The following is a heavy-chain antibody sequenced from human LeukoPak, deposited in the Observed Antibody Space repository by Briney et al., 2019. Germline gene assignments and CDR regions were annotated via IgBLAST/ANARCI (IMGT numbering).Heavy chain of an antibody. CDR3: ARDTGSGVLDY. D-gene: IGHD2-15*01. J-gene: IGHJ4*02. CDR1: GYTFTSYG. V-gene: IGHV1-18*01. Sequence: ASVKASCTASGYTFTSYGISWVRQAPGQGHEWMGWISAYNGNTNYAQKLQGRVTMTTDTSTSTAYMELRSLRSDDTAVYYCARDTGSGVLDYWGQGTLATVSS. CDR2: ISAYNGNT.